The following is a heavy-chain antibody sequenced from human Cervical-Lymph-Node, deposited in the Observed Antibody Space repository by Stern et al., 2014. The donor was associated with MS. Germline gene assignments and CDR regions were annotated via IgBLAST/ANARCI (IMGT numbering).Heavy chain of an antibody. Sequence: QVQLVQSGGGVVQPGRSLRLSCAASRFTFSSYAMHWVRQAPGKGLEWLAVISFDGRNPYYADSVKGRFTVSRDSSKNTLYLQMKSLRAEDTAVYYCARDHRAYDFWSGSAFYHYYYGMDVWGQGTTVTVSS. CDR3: ARDHRAYDFWSGSAFYHYYYGMDV. V-gene: IGHV3-30-3*01. CDR1: RFTFSSYA. D-gene: IGHD3-3*01. CDR2: ISFDGRNP. J-gene: IGHJ6*02.